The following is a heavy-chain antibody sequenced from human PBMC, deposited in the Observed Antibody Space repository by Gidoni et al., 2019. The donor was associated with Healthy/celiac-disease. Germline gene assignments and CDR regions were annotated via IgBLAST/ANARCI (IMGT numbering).Heavy chain of an antibody. CDR3: ARVVDSGRYSSYVDY. CDR1: GGSFSGYY. J-gene: IGHJ4*02. Sequence: QVQLQQWGEGLLKPSETLSLTCAVYGGSFSGYYWSWIRQPPGKWLEWIGEINHSGRTNYNPSLKSRVTIAVDTSKNQFSLKLSSVTAADTAVYYCARVVDSGRYSSYVDYWGQGTLVTVSS. D-gene: IGHD3-10*01. V-gene: IGHV4-34*01. CDR2: INHSGRT.